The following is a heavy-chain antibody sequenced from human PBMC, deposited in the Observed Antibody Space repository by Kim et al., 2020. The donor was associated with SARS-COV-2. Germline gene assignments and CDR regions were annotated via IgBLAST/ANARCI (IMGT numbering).Heavy chain of an antibody. J-gene: IGHJ5*02. CDR3: VGGSQMAP. D-gene: IGHD2-8*01. CDR1: GFTFSSNW. CDR2: IRQDVSEK. V-gene: IGHV3-7*01. Sequence: GGSLRLSCAASGFTFSSNWMNWVRQAPGKGLEWVANIRQDVSEKSYVDSVKGRFTISRDNAKNSLYLQMSSLRVEDTAVYYCVGGSQMAPRGQGTRVTVS.